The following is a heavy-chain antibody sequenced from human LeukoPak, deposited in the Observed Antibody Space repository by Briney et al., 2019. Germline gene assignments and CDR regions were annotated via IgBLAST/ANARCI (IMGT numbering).Heavy chain of an antibody. Sequence: GGSLRLSCATSGFPFSDFSMSWVRQAPGKGLEWISTSNSGGTSTYYAESVKGRFTISRDNSKNTLYLQMSSLRVEDTAVYYCAKQSYARSLGEGGPGTLVSVSS. J-gene: IGHJ4*02. CDR2: SNSGGTST. D-gene: IGHD2-8*01. V-gene: IGHV3-23*01. CDR1: GFPFSDFS. CDR3: AKQSYARSLGE.